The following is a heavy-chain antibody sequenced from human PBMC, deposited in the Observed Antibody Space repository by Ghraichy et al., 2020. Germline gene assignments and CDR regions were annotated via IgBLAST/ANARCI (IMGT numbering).Heavy chain of an antibody. V-gene: IGHV3-11*06. CDR1: GFTFSDYY. D-gene: IGHD6-19*01. Sequence: LSLTCAASGFTFSDYYMSWIRQAPGKGLEWVSYISSSSSYTNYADSVKGRFTISRDNAKNSLYLQMNSLRTEDTAVYYCARDERGYSSTRGSWGQGTLVTVSS. J-gene: IGHJ4*02. CDR2: ISSSSSYT. CDR3: ARDERGYSSTRGS.